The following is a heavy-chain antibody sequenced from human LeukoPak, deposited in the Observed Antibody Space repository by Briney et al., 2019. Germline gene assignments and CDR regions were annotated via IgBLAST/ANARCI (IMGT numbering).Heavy chain of an antibody. CDR1: GGSLSNYY. CDR3: ARMPDILTGLDS. Sequence: PSETLSLTCTVSGGSLSNYYWNWIRQPPGKGLEWIAYIYYSGSTNYNPSLKSRATISLDTSKTQFSLKLSSVTTADTAVYYCARMPDILTGLDSWGQGTLVTVSS. J-gene: IGHJ4*02. D-gene: IGHD3-9*01. CDR2: IYYSGST. V-gene: IGHV4-59*01.